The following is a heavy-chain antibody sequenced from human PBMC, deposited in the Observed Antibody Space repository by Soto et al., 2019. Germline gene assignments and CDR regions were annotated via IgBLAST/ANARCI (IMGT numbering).Heavy chain of an antibody. CDR3: ATPGPPYDSSGYYYYFDY. Sequence: GASVKVSCKASGGTFSSYAISWVRQAPGQGLEWMGGIIPIFGTANYAQKFQGRVTITADKSTSTACMELSSLRSEDTAVYYCATPGPPYDSSGYYYYFDYWGQGTLVTVSS. D-gene: IGHD3-22*01. CDR2: IIPIFGTA. CDR1: GGTFSSYA. V-gene: IGHV1-69*06. J-gene: IGHJ4*02.